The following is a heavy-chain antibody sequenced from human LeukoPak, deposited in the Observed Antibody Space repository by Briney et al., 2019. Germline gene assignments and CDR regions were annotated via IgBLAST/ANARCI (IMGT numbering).Heavy chain of an antibody. CDR3: ARGPYSYDSSGAFDI. CDR1: GDSIGSSNSY. D-gene: IGHD3-22*01. CDR2: IYYSGNT. V-gene: IGHV4-39*01. Sequence: SETLSLTCTVSGDSIGSSNSYWGWIRQPPGKGLEWIGSIYYSGNTYYNASLKSRVTISVDTSKNQFSLKLTSVTAADTAVYYCARGPYSYDSSGAFDIWGQGTMVTVSS. J-gene: IGHJ3*02.